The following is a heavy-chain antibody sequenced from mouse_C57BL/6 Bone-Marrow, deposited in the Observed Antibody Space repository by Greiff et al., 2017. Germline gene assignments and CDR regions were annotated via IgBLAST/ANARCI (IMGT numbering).Heavy chain of an antibody. D-gene: IGHD2-3*01. Sequence: VQLMESGPELVKPGASVKISCKASGFSFTGYSMNWVKQSHGKSLEWIGRINPYNGDIFYNQTIKGKVTLTVDKSSSTANMQLLSLASEDFAVYDCATSDDGDYFDDWGQGTTRTVSS. CDR3: ATSDDGDYFDD. CDR2: INPYNGDI. J-gene: IGHJ2*01. V-gene: IGHV1-37*01. CDR1: GFSFTGYS.